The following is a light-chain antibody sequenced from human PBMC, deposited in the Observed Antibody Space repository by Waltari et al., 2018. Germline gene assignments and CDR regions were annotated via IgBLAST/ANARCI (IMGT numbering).Light chain of an antibody. Sequence: VLTQSPLSLPVTPGEQASISCRSSQSLLYSNGYNYLDWYLQKPRQSPQLLIYLGSTRASGVPDRFSGSGSGTDFTLKITRVEAEDVGVYFCMQALQTPLTFGGGTKVEIK. V-gene: IGKV2-28*01. CDR2: LGS. CDR1: QSLLYSNGYNY. J-gene: IGKJ4*01. CDR3: MQALQTPLT.